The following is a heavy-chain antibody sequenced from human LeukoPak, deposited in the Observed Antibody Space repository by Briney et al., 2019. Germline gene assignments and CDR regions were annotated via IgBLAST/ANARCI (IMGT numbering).Heavy chain of an antibody. V-gene: IGHV1-18*01. CDR1: GYTFTSYG. CDR2: ISAYNGNT. D-gene: IGHD2-2*01. Sequence: ASVKVSCKASGYTFTSYGISWVRQAPGQGLEWMGWISAYNGNTNYAQKLQGRVTMTTGTSTNTAYMELRSLRSDDTAVYYCARDVPTRYCSSTSCYEDYYYGMDVWGQGTTVTVSS. CDR3: ARDVPTRYCSSTSCYEDYYYGMDV. J-gene: IGHJ6*02.